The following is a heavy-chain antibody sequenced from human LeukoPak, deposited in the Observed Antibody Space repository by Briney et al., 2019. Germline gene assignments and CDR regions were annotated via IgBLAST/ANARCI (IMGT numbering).Heavy chain of an antibody. Sequence: QPGGSLRLSCAASGFIVSGTYMSWVRQAPGKGLEWVSYITTTSSIIYYADSVKGRFTISRNNAKNSLYLQMNSLRAEDTAVYYCTRDYSSSSGRAFDIWGQGTMVTVSS. CDR3: TRDYSSSSGRAFDI. CDR2: ITTTSSII. V-gene: IGHV3-48*01. D-gene: IGHD6-6*01. CDR1: GFIVSGTY. J-gene: IGHJ3*02.